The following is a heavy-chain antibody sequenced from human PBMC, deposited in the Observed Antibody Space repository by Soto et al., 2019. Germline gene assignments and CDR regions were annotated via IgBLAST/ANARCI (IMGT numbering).Heavy chain of an antibody. CDR1: GGSFSGYY. J-gene: IGHJ4*02. D-gene: IGHD3-3*01. CDR2: INHGGST. V-gene: IGHV4-34*01. CDR3: ARASIFGLVGYFDY. Sequence: SETLSLTCAVYGGSFSGYYWTWIRQPPGKGLEWIGEINHGGSTNYSPSLKSRVTISVDTSKNHSSLKVTSVTAADTAVYLCARASIFGLVGYFDYWGQGTLVTVSS.